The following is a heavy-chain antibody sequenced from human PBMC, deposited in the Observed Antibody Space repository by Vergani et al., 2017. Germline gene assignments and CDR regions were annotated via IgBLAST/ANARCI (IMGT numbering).Heavy chain of an antibody. V-gene: IGHV4-34*01. CDR2: INHSGST. J-gene: IGHJ4*02. D-gene: IGHD5-12*01. CDR3: AGLDPVASIRTQEDY. CDR1: GGSFSGYY. Sequence: QVQLQQWGAGLLKPSETLSLTCAVYGGSFSGYYWSWIRQPPGKGLEWIGEINHSGSTNYNPSLKSRVTISVDTSKNQFSLKLSSVTAADTAVYYCAGLDPVASIRTQEDYWGQGTLVTVSS.